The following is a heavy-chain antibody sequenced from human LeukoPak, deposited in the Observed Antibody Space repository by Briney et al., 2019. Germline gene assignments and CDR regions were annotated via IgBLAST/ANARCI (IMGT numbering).Heavy chain of an antibody. CDR2: IKQDGSAQ. V-gene: IGHV3-7*01. Sequence: GGSLRPSCAASGFTFSNSWMTWVRQAPGKGLEWVASIKQDGSAQHYVDSVKGRFAISRDNAKSSLYLQMNSLRHEDTAIYYCARNRAAPENWGHGTLVTVSS. J-gene: IGHJ4*01. CDR3: ARNRAAPEN. D-gene: IGHD1-14*01. CDR1: GFTFSNSW.